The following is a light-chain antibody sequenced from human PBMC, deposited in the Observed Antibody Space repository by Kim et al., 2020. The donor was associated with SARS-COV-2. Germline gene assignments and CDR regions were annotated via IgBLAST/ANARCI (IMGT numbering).Light chain of an antibody. Sequence: EIVMTQSPATLSVSPGERATLSCRASQSVSSNLAWYQQKPGQAPRLLIYGASTRATGIPARFSGSGSGTEFTLTISSLQSEDFAVYYWQQYNNWPITFGGGTKVDIK. CDR1: QSVSSN. CDR2: GAS. CDR3: QQYNNWPIT. J-gene: IGKJ4*01. V-gene: IGKV3-15*01.